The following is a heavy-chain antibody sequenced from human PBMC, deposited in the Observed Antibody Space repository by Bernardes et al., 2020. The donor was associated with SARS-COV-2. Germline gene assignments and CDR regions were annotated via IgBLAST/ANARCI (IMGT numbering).Heavy chain of an antibody. CDR3: ARNYCSGGSCYLYYFDY. CDR1: GCTFSSYA. D-gene: IGHD2-15*01. Sequence: SVKVSCKASGCTFSSYAISWVRQAPGQGLEWMGGIIPIFGTANYAQKFQGRVTITADESTSTAYMELSSLRSEDTAVYYCARNYCSGGSCYLYYFDYWGQGTLVTVSS. V-gene: IGHV1-69*13. J-gene: IGHJ4*02. CDR2: IIPIFGTA.